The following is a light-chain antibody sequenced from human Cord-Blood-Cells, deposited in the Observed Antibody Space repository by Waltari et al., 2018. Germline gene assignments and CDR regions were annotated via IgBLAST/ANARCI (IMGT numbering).Light chain of an antibody. V-gene: IGLV4-69*01. CDR1: SGHSSYV. J-gene: IGLJ3*02. CDR3: QTWGTGIQV. CDR2: LNSDGSH. Sequence: QLALSQSPSASASLRASVKLTCTLSSGHSSYVIGCHQQQPEKGSPYLMKLNSDGSHSKGDRIPDRFSDSSSGAERYLTISGLQSEDGADYYCQTWGTGIQVFGGGTKLTVL.